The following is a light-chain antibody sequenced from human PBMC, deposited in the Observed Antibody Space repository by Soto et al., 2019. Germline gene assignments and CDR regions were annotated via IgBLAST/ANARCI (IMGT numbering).Light chain of an antibody. Sequence: QSVLTQPPSASGTPGQRVTISCSGSSSNIGSNYVYWYLQLPGTAPKLLIYSNNQRPSGVPDRFSGSKSGTSASLAISGLRSEDEADYYCAAWDDSLSGLWVFGGGTKLTVL. CDR1: SSNIGSNY. CDR2: SNN. V-gene: IGLV1-47*02. CDR3: AAWDDSLSGLWV. J-gene: IGLJ3*02.